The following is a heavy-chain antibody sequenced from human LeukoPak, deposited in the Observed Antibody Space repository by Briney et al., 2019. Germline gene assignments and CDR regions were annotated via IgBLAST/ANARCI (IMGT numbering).Heavy chain of an antibody. D-gene: IGHD5-18*01. CDR3: ARSRYSYGYYFDY. J-gene: IGHJ4*02. CDR2: INHSGST. V-gene: IGHV4-34*01. Sequence: NSSETLSPTCAVYGGSFSGYYWSWIRQPPGKGLELIGEINHSGSTNYNPSLKSRVTISVDTSKNQFSLKLSSVTAADTAVYYCARSRYSYGYYFDYWGQGTLVTVSS. CDR1: GGSFSGYY.